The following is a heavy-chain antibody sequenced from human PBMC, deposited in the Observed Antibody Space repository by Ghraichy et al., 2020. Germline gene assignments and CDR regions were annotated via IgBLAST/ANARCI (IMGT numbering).Heavy chain of an antibody. CDR3: ARAFGVDTAFDI. V-gene: IGHV3-21*06. D-gene: IGHD3-3*01. CDR1: GMSFNSYT. Sequence: GGSLRLSCVASGMSFNSYTMNWVRQAPGKGLEWVSTITSSSSYIYYRDSVKGRFTISRDNAQNSLYLQMNSLRVEDTAVYYCARAFGVDTAFDIWGQGTMVTVS. CDR2: ITSSSSYI. J-gene: IGHJ3*02.